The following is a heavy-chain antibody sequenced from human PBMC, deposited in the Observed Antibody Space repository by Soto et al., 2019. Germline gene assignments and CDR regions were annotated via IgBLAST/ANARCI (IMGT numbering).Heavy chain of an antibody. CDR1: GGSVTSSSFY. V-gene: IGHV4-61*03. D-gene: IGHD2-15*01. Sequence: ETLSLTCTVAGGSVTSSSFYWSWIRQPPGKGLEWIGYIYYSGSTNYTPSLKSRVTISVDTSMNHFSLKLSSVSAADTAVYYCATGRSGGPRFDPWGQGTPVTAPQ. CDR2: IYYSGST. CDR3: ATGRSGGPRFDP. J-gene: IGHJ5*02.